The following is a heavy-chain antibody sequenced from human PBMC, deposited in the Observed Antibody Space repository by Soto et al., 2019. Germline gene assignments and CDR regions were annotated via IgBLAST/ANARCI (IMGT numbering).Heavy chain of an antibody. CDR1: GFTFSMFD. J-gene: IGHJ6*02. CDR2: ISTISTYA. Sequence: GGSLRLSCAASGFTFSMFDMTWVRQAPGKGLEWVSSISTISTYAYHADSVKGRFTISRDNAKNSLFLQMNSLRVEDTAVYYCARYGPVTTAIRLSGMDVWGQGTTVTAP. CDR3: ARYGPVTTAIRLSGMDV. V-gene: IGHV3-21*01. D-gene: IGHD2-2*02.